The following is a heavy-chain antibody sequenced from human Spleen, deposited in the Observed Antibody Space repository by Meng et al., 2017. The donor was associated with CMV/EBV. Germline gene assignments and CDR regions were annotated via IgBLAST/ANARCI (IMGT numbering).Heavy chain of an antibody. D-gene: IGHD2-2*01. CDR2: IYSGGST. V-gene: IGHV3-53*01. Sequence: GESLKISCAASGFTFNTYTIHWVRQAPGKGLEWVSVIYSGGSTYYADSVKGRFTISRDNSKNTLYLQMNSLRAEDTAVYYCARPYCSSTSCYDDAFDIWGQGTMVTVSS. CDR1: GFTFNTYT. J-gene: IGHJ3*02. CDR3: ARPYCSSTSCYDDAFDI.